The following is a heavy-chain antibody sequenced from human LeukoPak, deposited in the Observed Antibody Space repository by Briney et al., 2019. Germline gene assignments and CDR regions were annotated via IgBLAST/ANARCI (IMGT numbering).Heavy chain of an antibody. J-gene: IGHJ4*02. CDR2: ISDDGTQE. CDR1: GFTFSDYW. CDR3: TRTARTSDF. V-gene: IGHV3-7*01. D-gene: IGHD1-14*01. Sequence: PGGSLRLSCAASGFTFSDYWMSWVRQTPGKGLEYVAYISDDGTQELSVDSVKGRFTISRDSARNSLYLQMNSLRVEDTAAYYCTRTARTSDFRGQGILVTVSS.